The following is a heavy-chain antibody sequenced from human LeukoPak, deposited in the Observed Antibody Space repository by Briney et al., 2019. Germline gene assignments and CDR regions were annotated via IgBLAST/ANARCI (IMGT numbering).Heavy chain of an antibody. D-gene: IGHD6-13*01. J-gene: IGHJ6*02. CDR2: IHHSGSR. CDR3: ARHAATLYYNGMDV. Sequence: PSETLSLTCAVSGGSVSNYYWSWIRQPPGKGLEWIGYIHHSGSRNYYPSLKSRVTTSVDTSKNWISLRLTSVTAADTAVYYCARHAATLYYNGMDVWGQGTTVNVSS. V-gene: IGHV4-59*08. CDR1: GGSVSNYY.